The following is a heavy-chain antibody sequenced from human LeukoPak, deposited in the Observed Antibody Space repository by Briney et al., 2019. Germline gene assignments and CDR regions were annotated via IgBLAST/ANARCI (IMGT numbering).Heavy chain of an antibody. CDR3: ARLDYDFWSGLVY. V-gene: IGHV4-59*11. CDR2: IYYSGST. Sequence: SETLSLTCTVSGGSISSHYWSWIRQPPGKGLEWIGYIYYSGSTNYNPSLKSRVTISVDTSKNQFSLRLSSVTAADTAVYYCARLDYDFWSGLVYWGQGTPVTVSS. J-gene: IGHJ4*02. D-gene: IGHD3-3*01. CDR1: GGSISSHY.